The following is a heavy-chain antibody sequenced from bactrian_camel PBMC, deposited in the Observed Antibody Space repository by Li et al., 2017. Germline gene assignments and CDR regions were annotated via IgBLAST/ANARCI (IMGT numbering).Heavy chain of an antibody. V-gene: IGHV3S5*01. Sequence: HVQLVESGGGLVQPGGSLRLSCAASSGFTFSSYYMSWVRQAPGKGLEWVSSIYSDGVDTYYADSVKGRFTISRDNAKNTVYLQMNSLKSEDTALYYCGPGTYGLSIQSLTWGQGTQVTVS. D-gene: IGHD3*01. CDR2: IYSDGVDT. CDR3: GPGTYGLSIQSLT. CDR1: SGFTFSSYY. J-gene: IGHJ6*01.